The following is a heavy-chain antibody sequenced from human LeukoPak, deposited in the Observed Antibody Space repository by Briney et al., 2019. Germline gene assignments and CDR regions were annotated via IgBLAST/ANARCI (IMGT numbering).Heavy chain of an antibody. J-gene: IGHJ6*02. V-gene: IGHV4-30-4*01. Sequence: PSETLSLTCTVSGGSISSGDYYWSWIRQPPGKGLEWIGYIYYSGSTYYNPSLKSRVTTSVDTSKNQFSLKLSSVTAADTAVYYCARAEDIVVVPAAINYYYGMDVWGQGTTVTASS. D-gene: IGHD2-2*01. CDR3: ARAEDIVVVPAAINYYYGMDV. CDR1: GGSISSGDYY. CDR2: IYYSGST.